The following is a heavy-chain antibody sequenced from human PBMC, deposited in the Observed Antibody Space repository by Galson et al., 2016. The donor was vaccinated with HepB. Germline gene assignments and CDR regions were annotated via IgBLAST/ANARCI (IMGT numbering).Heavy chain of an antibody. J-gene: IGHJ4*02. CDR2: ISDDGSYK. V-gene: IGHV3-30*18. CDR1: GFNFNSYW. D-gene: IGHD1-26*01. CDR3: TKPTRGGGYSFLIES. Sequence: SLRLSCAASGFNFNSYWLNWVRQSPGKGLEWVAIISDDGSYKDYADSVKGRFTISRDNSKNTLYLQMDSLRPDDTALYYCTKPTRGGGYSFLIESWGQGTLVTVSS.